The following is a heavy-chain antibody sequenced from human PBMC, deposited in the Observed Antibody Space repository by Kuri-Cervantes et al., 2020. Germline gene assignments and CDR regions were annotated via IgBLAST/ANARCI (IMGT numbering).Heavy chain of an antibody. D-gene: IGHD3-22*01. CDR1: GGSFSGYY. Sequence: SETLSLTCAVYGGSFSGYYWSWIRQPPGKGLEWIGYINYSGSTNYKPSLKSRVSISVDTSKNQFSLKLSSVTAADSAVYYCARTNYYDRSGSSFRSYYFDSWGQGTLVTVSS. CDR2: INYSGST. CDR3: ARTNYYDRSGSSFRSYYFDS. V-gene: IGHV4-59*01. J-gene: IGHJ4*02.